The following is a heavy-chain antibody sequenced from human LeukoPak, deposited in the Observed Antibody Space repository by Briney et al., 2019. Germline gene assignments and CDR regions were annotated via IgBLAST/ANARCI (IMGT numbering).Heavy chain of an antibody. CDR3: ARDSGPRLKDIVVVGFDP. J-gene: IGHJ5*02. D-gene: IGHD2-2*01. CDR2: IYYSGST. V-gene: IGHV4-39*07. CDR1: GGSISSSSYY. Sequence: SETLSLTCTVSGGSISSSSYYWGWIRQPPGKGLEWIGSIYYSGSTYYNPSLKSRVTISVDTSKNQFSLKLSSVTAADTAVYYCARDSGPRLKDIVVVGFDPWGQGTLVTVSS.